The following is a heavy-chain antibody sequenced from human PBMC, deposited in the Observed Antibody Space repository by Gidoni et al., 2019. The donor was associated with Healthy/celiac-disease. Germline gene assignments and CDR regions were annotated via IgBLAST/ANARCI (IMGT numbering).Heavy chain of an antibody. CDR3: ARAAGGYSSSWYSYFDY. CDR1: GGSISSGSYY. V-gene: IGHV4-61*02. D-gene: IGHD6-13*01. J-gene: IGHJ4*02. Sequence: QVQLQESGPGLVKPSQTLSLTCTVSGGSISSGSYYWSWLRQPAGKGLEWIGRIYTSGSTNYNPSLKSRVTISVDTSKNQFSLKLSSVTAADTAVYYCARAAGGYSSSWYSYFDYWGQGTLVTVSS. CDR2: IYTSGST.